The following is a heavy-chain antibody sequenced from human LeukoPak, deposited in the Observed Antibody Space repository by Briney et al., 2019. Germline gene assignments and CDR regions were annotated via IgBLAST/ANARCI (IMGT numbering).Heavy chain of an antibody. Sequence: KPGGSLRLSCAASGFTFSDYYMSWIRQAPGKGLEWVSYISSSGSTIYYADSVKGRFTISRDNAKNSLYLQKNSLRAEDTAVYYCAREYYDILTGYYMPLDYWGQGTLVTVSS. V-gene: IGHV3-11*01. CDR2: ISSSGSTI. CDR1: GFTFSDYY. D-gene: IGHD3-9*01. J-gene: IGHJ4*02. CDR3: AREYYDILTGYYMPLDY.